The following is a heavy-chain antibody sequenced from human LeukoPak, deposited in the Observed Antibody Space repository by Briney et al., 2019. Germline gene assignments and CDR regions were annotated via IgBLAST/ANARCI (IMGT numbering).Heavy chain of an antibody. CDR2: IYYSKNT. Sequence: SETLSLTCTVSGGSISSSSAYWGWIRQPPGKGLEWIGSIYYSKNTYYNPSLKSRVTISADTSKNQFSLTLGSVSATDTAVYYCVSPRGFSYGYFDHWGQGTLVTVSS. D-gene: IGHD5-18*01. V-gene: IGHV4-39*01. CDR1: GGSISSSSAY. J-gene: IGHJ4*02. CDR3: VSPRGFSYGYFDH.